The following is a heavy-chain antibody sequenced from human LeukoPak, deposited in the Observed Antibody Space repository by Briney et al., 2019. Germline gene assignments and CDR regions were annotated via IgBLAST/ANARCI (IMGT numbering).Heavy chain of an antibody. CDR2: INPNSGGT. J-gene: IGHJ5*02. CDR1: GYTFTSYY. CDR3: ARARGGQLERRREWFDP. Sequence: ASVKVSCKASGYTFTSYYMHWVRQAPGQGLEWMGRINPNSGGTNYAQKFQGRVTMTRDTSISTAYMELSRLRSDDTAVYYCARARGGQLERRREWFDPWGQGTLVTVSS. V-gene: IGHV1-2*06. D-gene: IGHD1-1*01.